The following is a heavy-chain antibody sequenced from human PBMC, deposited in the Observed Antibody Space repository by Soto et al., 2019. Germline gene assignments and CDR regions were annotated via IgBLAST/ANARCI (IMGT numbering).Heavy chain of an antibody. CDR2: MYYDGST. J-gene: IGHJ4*01. D-gene: IGHD2-15*01. CDR1: GSSISSGGTF. Sequence: SETLSLTCTVSGSSISSGGTFWGWIRQSPGKGLEWMGNMYYDGSTNYNPSLKSRVSMSVDTSKNEISLTLTSLTAADTAVYYCASRRYSHGHYYLDQWGHGTLVTVSS. CDR3: ASRRYSHGHYYLDQ. V-gene: IGHV4-39*01.